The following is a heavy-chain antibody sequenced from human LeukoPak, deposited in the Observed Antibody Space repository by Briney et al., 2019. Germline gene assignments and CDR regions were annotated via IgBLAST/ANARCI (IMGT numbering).Heavy chain of an antibody. Sequence: GSLRLSCAASGFTFSSYSMNWVRQAPGKGLEWVSYISSANNTIYYADSVKGRFTISRDNAKNSLYLQMNSLRAEDTAMYYCARDGWFGDYNWFDPWGQGTLVTVSS. D-gene: IGHD3-10*01. J-gene: IGHJ5*02. CDR1: GFTFSSYS. V-gene: IGHV3-48*01. CDR2: ISSANNTI. CDR3: ARDGWFGDYNWFDP.